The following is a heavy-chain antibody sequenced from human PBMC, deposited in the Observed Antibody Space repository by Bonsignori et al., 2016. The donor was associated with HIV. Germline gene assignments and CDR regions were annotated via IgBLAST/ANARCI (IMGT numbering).Heavy chain of an antibody. CDR3: ARASRGYNYGIDY. J-gene: IGHJ4*02. V-gene: IGHV3-48*02. D-gene: IGHD5-18*01. CDR1: GFTFSTYS. Sequence: GESLKISCAASGFTFSTYSMNWVRQAPGKGLEWISYIYSSRSSSAIYYADSVKGRFTISRDNAKNSLYLQMNSLRDEDTAVYYCARASRGYNYGIDYWGQGTLVTVS. CDR2: IYSSRSSSAI.